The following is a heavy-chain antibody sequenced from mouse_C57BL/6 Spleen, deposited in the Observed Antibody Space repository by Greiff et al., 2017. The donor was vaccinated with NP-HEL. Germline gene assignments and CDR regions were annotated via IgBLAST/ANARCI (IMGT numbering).Heavy chain of an antibody. CDR2: IDPENGDT. CDR1: GFNIKDDY. V-gene: IGHV14-4*01. D-gene: IGHD2-1*01. CDR3: TTTYGNYPFAY. Sequence: VQLKQSGAELVRPGASVKLSCTASGFNIKDDYMHWVKQRPEQGLEWIGWIDPENGDTEYASKFQGKATITADTSSNTAYLQLSSLTSEDTAVYYCTTTYGNYPFAYWGQGTLVTVSA. J-gene: IGHJ3*01.